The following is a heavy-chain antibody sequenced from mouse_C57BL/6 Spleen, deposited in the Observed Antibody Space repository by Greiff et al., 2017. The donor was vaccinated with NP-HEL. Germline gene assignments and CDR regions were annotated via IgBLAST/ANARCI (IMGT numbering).Heavy chain of an antibody. J-gene: IGHJ4*01. CDR2: IFPGSGST. CDR1: GYTFTDYY. D-gene: IGHD2-5*01. V-gene: IGHV1-75*01. Sequence: QVQLKESGPELVKPGASVKISCKASGYTFTDYYINWVKQRPGQGLEWIGWIFPGSGSTYYNEKFKGKATLTVDKSSSTAYMLLSSLTSEDSAVYFCARRSYYSNYVLYAMDYWGQGTSVTVSS. CDR3: ARRSYYSNYVLYAMDY.